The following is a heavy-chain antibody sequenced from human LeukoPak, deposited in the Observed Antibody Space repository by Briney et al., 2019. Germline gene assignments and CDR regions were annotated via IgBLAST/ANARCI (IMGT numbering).Heavy chain of an antibody. J-gene: IGHJ4*02. CDR3: AKQLGYCSDGSCYFPY. CDR2: ISNNGGYT. CDR1: GFTFSSSA. Sequence: GGALRLSCAASGFTFSSSAMSWVRQAPGKGLEWVSAISNNGGYTYYADSVQGRFTISRDNSKSTLCLQMNSLRAEDTAVYYCAKQLGYCSDGSCYFPYWGQGTLVTVSS. D-gene: IGHD2-15*01. V-gene: IGHV3-23*01.